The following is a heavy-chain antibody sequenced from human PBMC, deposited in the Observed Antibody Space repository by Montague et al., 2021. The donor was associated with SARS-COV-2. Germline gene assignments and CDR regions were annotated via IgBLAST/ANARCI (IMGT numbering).Heavy chain of an antibody. CDR3: AGQLWLRGAFDY. V-gene: IGHV3-53*01. J-gene: IGHJ4*02. CDR1: GFTVSSNY. CDR2: IYSGGST. Sequence: SLRRSCAASGFTVSSNYMSWVRQAPGKGLEWVSVIYSGGSTYYADSVKGRFTISRDNSKNTLYLQMNSLRAEDTAVYCCAGQLWLRGAFDYWGQGTLVTVSS. D-gene: IGHD5-18*01.